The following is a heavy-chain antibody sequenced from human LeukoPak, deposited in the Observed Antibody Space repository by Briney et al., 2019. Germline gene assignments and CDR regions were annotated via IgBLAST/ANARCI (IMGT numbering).Heavy chain of an antibody. CDR3: ARGLLGAPTSYFDY. Sequence: GGSLRLSCAASGFTFSSYGMHWVRQAPGKGLEWVAVISYDGSNKYYADSVKGRFTISRDNSKNTLYLQMNSLRAEDTALYYCARGLLGAPTSYFDYWGQGTLVTVSS. CDR2: ISYDGSNK. D-gene: IGHD1-26*01. CDR1: GFTFSSYG. V-gene: IGHV3-30*03. J-gene: IGHJ4*02.